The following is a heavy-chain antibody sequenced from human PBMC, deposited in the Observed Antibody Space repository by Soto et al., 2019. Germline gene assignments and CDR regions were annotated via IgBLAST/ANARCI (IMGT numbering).Heavy chain of an antibody. CDR3: AKTGGSAWHLTY. V-gene: IGHV3-23*01. D-gene: IGHD6-19*01. CDR1: GFTFRNYA. J-gene: IGHJ4*02. Sequence: EVQLLESGGDSVQPGGSLRLSCAASGFTFRNYAMTWVRQAPGKGLEWVSHISGSGGGADYADSVKGRFTISRDNSKNTLYLQMNNLRVEDTALYSCAKTGGSAWHLTYWGQGTLVSVSS. CDR2: ISGSGGGA.